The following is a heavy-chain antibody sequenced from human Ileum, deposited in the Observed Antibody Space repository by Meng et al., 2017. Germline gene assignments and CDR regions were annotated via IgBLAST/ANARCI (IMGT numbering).Heavy chain of an antibody. CDR3: ARDHWGSLDY. D-gene: IGHD7-27*01. Sequence: VRLERSGPGLVRPSETLSLICTVSGGSVSTSDYQWGWIRQPPGKGLEWIGYAGTNYNPSLKSRVTISVDTSKRQFSLKLTSVTAADTAVYYCARDHWGSLDYWGQGILVTVSS. CDR1: GGSVSTSDYQ. J-gene: IGHJ4*02. CDR2: AGT. V-gene: IGHV4-61*08.